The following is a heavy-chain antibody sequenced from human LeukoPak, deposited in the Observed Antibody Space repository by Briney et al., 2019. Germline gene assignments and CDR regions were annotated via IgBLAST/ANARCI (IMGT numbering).Heavy chain of an antibody. J-gene: IGHJ6*02. D-gene: IGHD6-6*01. Sequence: PGGSLRLSCAASGFTFSGYWMSWVRQAPGKGLEWVANIKQDGSEKYYVDSVKGRFTISRDNAKNSLYLQMNSLRAEDTAVYYCARDKPIVLWGQGTTVTVSS. CDR3: ARDKPIVL. V-gene: IGHV3-7*01. CDR1: GFTFSGYW. CDR2: IKQDGSEK.